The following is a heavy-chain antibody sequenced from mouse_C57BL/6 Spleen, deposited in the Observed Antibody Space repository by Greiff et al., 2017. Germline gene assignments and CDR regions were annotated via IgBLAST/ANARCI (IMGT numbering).Heavy chain of an antibody. V-gene: IGHV10-1*01. D-gene: IGHD1-1*01. CDR2: IRSKSNNYAT. Sequence: EVQLVESGGGLVQPKGSLKLSCAASGFSFNTYAMNWVRQAPGKGLEWVARIRSKSNNYATYYADSVKARFTISRDDSASMLYLQRNNLKAEDTAMYYGVRHYYGSSYDAMDYWGQGTTVTVSS. J-gene: IGHJ4*01. CDR3: VRHYYGSSYDAMDY. CDR1: GFSFNTYA.